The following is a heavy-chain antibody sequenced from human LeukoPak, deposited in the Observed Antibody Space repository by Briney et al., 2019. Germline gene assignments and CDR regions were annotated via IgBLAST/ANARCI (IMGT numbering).Heavy chain of an antibody. D-gene: IGHD3-9*01. V-gene: IGHV4-59*01. J-gene: IGHJ5*02. Sequence: SETLSLTCAVSGGSISGYYWSWIRQPPGKGLEWIGYNHYSGSTDYNPSLKGRVTISVDTSKNQFSLKVTSVTAADTAVYYCAREGSFDILTGYYQNWLDPWGQGILVTVSS. CDR1: GGSISGYY. CDR2: NHYSGST. CDR3: AREGSFDILTGYYQNWLDP.